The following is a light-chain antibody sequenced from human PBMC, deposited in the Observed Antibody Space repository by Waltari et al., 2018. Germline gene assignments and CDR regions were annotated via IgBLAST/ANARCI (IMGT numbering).Light chain of an antibody. Sequence: QSALTQPASVSGSPGQSITISCTGSSSDVGRYNYVSWYQQFPDRAPKLIIYDVTNRPSGVSKRFSGSKYANTASLTISGLQPEDEAEYYCASYNPGSTLVFGGGTKLTVL. CDR1: SSDVGRYNY. CDR2: DVT. V-gene: IGLV2-14*01. J-gene: IGLJ3*02. CDR3: ASYNPGSTLV.